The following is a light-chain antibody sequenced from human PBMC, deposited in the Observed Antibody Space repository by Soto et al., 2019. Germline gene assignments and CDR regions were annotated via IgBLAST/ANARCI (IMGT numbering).Light chain of an antibody. J-gene: IGKJ5*01. Sequence: DIQMTQSPSSLSSSVGDTVTITCRPSQFISTYLNWYQQKPGKAPNLLIYTTSSLHSGVPSRFSGSGSGTDFTLTISSLQPEDFATYYCQPSYSAPITFGQGTRLEIK. V-gene: IGKV1-39*01. CDR1: QFISTY. CDR3: QPSYSAPIT. CDR2: TTS.